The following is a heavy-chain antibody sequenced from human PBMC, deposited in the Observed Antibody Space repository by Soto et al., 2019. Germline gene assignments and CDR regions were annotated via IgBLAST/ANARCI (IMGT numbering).Heavy chain of an antibody. CDR2: IYYSGGP. Sequence: QVQLQESGPGLVKPSQTLSLTCTVSGGSISRGGYYWSWIRQHPGKGLEWIGYIYYSGGPYYNPSLKSRVTISVDTSENQFSLRLSSVTAAETAVYYCARKDSGYADYMDVWGKGTTVTVSS. CDR3: ARKDSGYADYMDV. V-gene: IGHV4-31*03. J-gene: IGHJ6*03. D-gene: IGHD5-12*01. CDR1: GGSISRGGYY.